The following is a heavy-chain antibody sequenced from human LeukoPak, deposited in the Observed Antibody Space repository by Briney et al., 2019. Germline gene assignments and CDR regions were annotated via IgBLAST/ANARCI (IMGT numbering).Heavy chain of an antibody. D-gene: IGHD4-11*01. V-gene: IGHV4-34*01. CDR3: ARGNGDYSDYQRVFDY. CDR2: INHSGST. Sequence: SETLSLTCAVYGGSFSGYYWSWIRQPPGKGLEWIGEINHSGSTNYNPSLKSRVTISVDTSKNQFSLKLSSVTAADTAVYYCARGNGDYSDYQRVFDYWGQGTLVTVSS. J-gene: IGHJ4*02. CDR1: GGSFSGYY.